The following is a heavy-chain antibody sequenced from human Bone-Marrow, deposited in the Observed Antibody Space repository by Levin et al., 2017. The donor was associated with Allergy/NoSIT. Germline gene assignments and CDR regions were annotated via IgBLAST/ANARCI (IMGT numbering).Heavy chain of an antibody. CDR1: GFTFSSYA. V-gene: IGHV3-23*01. J-gene: IGHJ3*02. Sequence: GESLKISCAASGFTFSSYAMIWVRQAPGKGLEWVSTISGNGRSTYYGDSVKGRFTISRDNPKNTLYLQVNSLRVEDTAVYYCAKGRYYDSSGFLYKSDAFDIWGQGTMVTVSS. CDR2: ISGNGRST. D-gene: IGHD3-22*01. CDR3: AKGRYYDSSGFLYKSDAFDI.